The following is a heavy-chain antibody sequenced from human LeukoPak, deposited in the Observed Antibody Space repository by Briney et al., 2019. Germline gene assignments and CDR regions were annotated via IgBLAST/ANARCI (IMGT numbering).Heavy chain of an antibody. V-gene: IGHV4-59*01. J-gene: IGHJ4*02. CDR1: GGSISGYY. CDR3: VRDGTGDSSGWHL. D-gene: IGHD6-19*01. Sequence: SETLSLTCTVFGGSISGYYWSWIRQPPGKGLEWLGYIYYRGSTNCNPSLKSRVTFSVDTSKNQFSVKLSSVTAADTAVYYCVRDGTGDSSGWHLWGQGTLVTVSP. CDR2: IYYRGST.